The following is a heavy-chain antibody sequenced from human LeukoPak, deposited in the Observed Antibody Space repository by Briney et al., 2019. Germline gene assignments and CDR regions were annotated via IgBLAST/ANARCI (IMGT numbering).Heavy chain of an antibody. CDR2: IYHSGST. Sequence: PSETLSLTCAVSGYSISSGYYWGWIRQPPGKGLEWIGSIYHSGSTYYNPSLKSRVTISVDTSKNQFSLKLSSVTAADTAVYYCARQAGFDYSRQGTLVTVSS. CDR1: GYSISSGYY. CDR3: ARQAGFDY. J-gene: IGHJ4*02. V-gene: IGHV4-38-2*01.